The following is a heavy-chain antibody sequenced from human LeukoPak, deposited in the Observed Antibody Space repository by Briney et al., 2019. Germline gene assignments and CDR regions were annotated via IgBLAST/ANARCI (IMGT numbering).Heavy chain of an antibody. CDR1: GGTFSSYA. CDR3: AREPEGSGYIPFDY. V-gene: IGHV1-69*04. Sequence: SVKVSCKASGGTFSSYAISWVRQAPGQGLEWMGRIIPIFGIANYAQKFQGRVTITADKSTSTAYMGLSSLRSEDTAVYYCAREPEGSGYIPFDYWGQGTLVTVSS. J-gene: IGHJ4*02. D-gene: IGHD3-22*01. CDR2: IIPIFGIA.